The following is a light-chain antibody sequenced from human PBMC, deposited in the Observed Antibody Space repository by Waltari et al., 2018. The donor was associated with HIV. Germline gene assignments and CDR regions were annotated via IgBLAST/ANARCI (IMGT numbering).Light chain of an antibody. CDR1: TSNIRSNY. Sequence: QSVLTQPPSASGTPGQRVNISCSGSTSNIRSNYVHWYQQLPGTAPKLLIYRNNKPPSGVPDRVSRSKSGTSASRAISGRLAEDEADYYCAAWDDNLRGRSFVFATGTKVIVL. CDR3: AAWDDNLRGRSFV. CDR2: RNN. V-gene: IGLV1-47*01. J-gene: IGLJ1*01.